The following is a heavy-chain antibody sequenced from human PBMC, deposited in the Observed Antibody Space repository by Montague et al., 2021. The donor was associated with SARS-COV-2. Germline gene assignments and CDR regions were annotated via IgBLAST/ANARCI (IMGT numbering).Heavy chain of an antibody. Sequence: TLSLTCTVSGGSISSGSYYWNWIRQPAGKGLEWIGRIYTSGSTNYNPSLKSRVTISVDTSKNQFSLKLSSVTAADTVVYYCARESLHLTGYYNDYFDYWGQGTLVTVSS. CDR3: ARESLHLTGYYNDYFDY. J-gene: IGHJ4*02. CDR1: GGSISSGSYY. D-gene: IGHD3-9*01. V-gene: IGHV4-61*02. CDR2: IYTSGST.